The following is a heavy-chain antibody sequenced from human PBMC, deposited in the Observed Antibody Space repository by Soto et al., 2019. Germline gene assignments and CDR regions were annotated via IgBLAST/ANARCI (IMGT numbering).Heavy chain of an antibody. CDR2: IIPIFGTA. D-gene: IGHD6-6*01. Sequence: SVEVPCRASGGTFSSYAISWVRQAHGQGLEWMGGIIPIFGTANYAQKFQGRVTITADESTSTAYMELSSLRSEDTAVYYCARGGYSSSSSDYWGQGTLVTGSS. CDR3: ARGGYSSSSSDY. CDR1: GGTFSSYA. J-gene: IGHJ4*02. V-gene: IGHV1-69*13.